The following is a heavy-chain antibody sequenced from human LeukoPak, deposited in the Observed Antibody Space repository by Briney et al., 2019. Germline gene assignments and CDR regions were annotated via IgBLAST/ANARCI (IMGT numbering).Heavy chain of an antibody. D-gene: IGHD3-9*01. CDR1: GYTFTSYG. CDR3: ARGARGILTGYYSYFDY. Sequence: ASVKVSCKASGYTFTSYGISWVRQAPGQGLEWMGWISAYNGNTNYAQKLQGRVTMTTDTSTSTAYMELRSLRFDDTAVYYCARGARGILTGYYSYFDYWGQGTLVTVSS. V-gene: IGHV1-18*01. J-gene: IGHJ4*02. CDR2: ISAYNGNT.